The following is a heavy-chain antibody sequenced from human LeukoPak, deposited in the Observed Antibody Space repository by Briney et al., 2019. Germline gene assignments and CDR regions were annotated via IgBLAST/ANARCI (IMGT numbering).Heavy chain of an antibody. D-gene: IGHD2-15*01. CDR3: ARPLAAYYYYGMDV. Sequence: SESLSLTCAVYGGSFSGYYWSWIRQPPGKGLEWIGEINHSGSTNYNPSLKSRVTISVDTSKNQFSLKLSSVTAADTAVYYCARPLAAYYYYGMDVWGQGTTVTVSS. J-gene: IGHJ6*02. V-gene: IGHV4-34*01. CDR2: INHSGST. CDR1: GGSFSGYY.